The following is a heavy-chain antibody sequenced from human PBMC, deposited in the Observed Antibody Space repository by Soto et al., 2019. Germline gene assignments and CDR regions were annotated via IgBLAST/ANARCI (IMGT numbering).Heavy chain of an antibody. CDR1: GFTFSSYA. J-gene: IGHJ4*02. D-gene: IGHD2-15*01. CDR2: ISGSGGST. Sequence: EVQLLESGGGLVQPGGSLRLSCAASGFTFSSYAMSWVRQAPGKGLEWVSAISGSGGSTYYADSVKGRFTISRDNYKNTLYLQMNGLRAKDTAVYYCAKQGRYCSGGSCYWGYWGQGTLVTVSS. V-gene: IGHV3-23*01. CDR3: AKQGRYCSGGSCYWGY.